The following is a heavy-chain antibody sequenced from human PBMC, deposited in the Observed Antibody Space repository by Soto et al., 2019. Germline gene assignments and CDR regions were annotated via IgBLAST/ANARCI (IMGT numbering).Heavy chain of an antibody. D-gene: IGHD2-2*02. J-gene: IGHJ6*02. CDR1: GGSFSGYY. V-gene: IGHV4-34*01. CDR3: ARHPQEYCSSTSCYNGYYYGMDV. Sequence: NPSETLSLTCAVYGGSFSGYYWSWIRQPPGKGLEWIGEINHSGSTNYNPSLKSRVTISVDTSKNQFSLKLSSVTAADTAVYYCARHPQEYCSSTSCYNGYYYGMDVWGQGTTVTVSS. CDR2: INHSGST.